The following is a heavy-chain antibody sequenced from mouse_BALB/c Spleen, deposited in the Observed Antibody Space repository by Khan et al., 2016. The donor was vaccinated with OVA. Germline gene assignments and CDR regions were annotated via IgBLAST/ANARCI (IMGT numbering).Heavy chain of an antibody. V-gene: IGHV5-6*01. D-gene: IGHD4-1*01. Sequence: EVELVESGGDLVEPGGSLKLSCAASGFTFSSYSMSWVRQTPDKRLEWVATISSGGDYTYYPDSVKGRFTISRDNAKNTLYLQMSSLKSEDTAMCYCASHLTGSFAYWGQGTLVTVSA. CDR1: GFTFSSYS. J-gene: IGHJ3*01. CDR2: ISSGGDYT. CDR3: ASHLTGSFAY.